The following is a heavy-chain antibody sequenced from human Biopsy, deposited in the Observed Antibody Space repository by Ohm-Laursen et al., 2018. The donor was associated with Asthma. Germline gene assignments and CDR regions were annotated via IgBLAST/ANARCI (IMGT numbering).Heavy chain of an antibody. D-gene: IGHD3-16*01. V-gene: IGHV1-2*06. CDR1: AYTFIGYP. CDR2: ITPNVGAP. J-gene: IGHJ5*02. Sequence: SVKVSSTASAYTFIGYPLHWVRQAPGEGLEWMGRITPNVGAPIYAQKFQGRVTMTRGTSISTAYMERSRLTSDDTAVYYCARDQKSPGDRWFDPWGQGTLVTVSS. CDR3: ARDQKSPGDRWFDP.